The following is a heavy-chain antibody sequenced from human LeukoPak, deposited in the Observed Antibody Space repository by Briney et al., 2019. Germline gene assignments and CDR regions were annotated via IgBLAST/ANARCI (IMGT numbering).Heavy chain of an antibody. V-gene: IGHV3-48*03. CDR2: ISSSGSTI. CDR3: ARDYGGSSPFDY. J-gene: IGHJ4*02. CDR1: GFTHSRYE. Sequence: GGSLRLSCAPSGFTHSRYEMLCVPQAPEKGLEWVSYISSSGSTIYYADSVKGRFTISRDNDKNSLYLQMNSVRAEDTAVYYCARDYGGSSPFDYWGQGTLVTVSS. D-gene: IGHD4-23*01.